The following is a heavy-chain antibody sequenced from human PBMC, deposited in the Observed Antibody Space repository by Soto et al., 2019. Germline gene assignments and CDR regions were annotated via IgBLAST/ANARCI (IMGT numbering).Heavy chain of an antibody. V-gene: IGHV4-38-2*02. CDR2: IYHSGST. CDR1: GYSISSGYY. D-gene: IGHD1-26*01. Sequence: SETLSLTCAVSGYSISSGYYWGWIRQPPGKGLEWIGSIYHSGSTYYNPSLKSRVTISVDTSKNQFSLKLSSVTAADTAVYYCARDLLMGWELLRTHYYYGMDVWGQGTTVTVSS. J-gene: IGHJ6*02. CDR3: ARDLLMGWELLRTHYYYGMDV.